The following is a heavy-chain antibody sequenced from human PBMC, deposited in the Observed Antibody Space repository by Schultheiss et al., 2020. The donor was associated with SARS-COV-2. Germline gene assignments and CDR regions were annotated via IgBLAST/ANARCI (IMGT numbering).Heavy chain of an antibody. Sequence: SGPTLVKPTQTLTLTCMFSGFSLSTSGVGVGWIRQPPGKALECLALIYWDDDKRYSPSLKSRLTITKDTSKNQVVLTMTNMDPVDTATYYCAQLDYDFWSGFSFDPWGQGTLVTVSS. J-gene: IGHJ5*02. CDR3: AQLDYDFWSGFSFDP. V-gene: IGHV2-5*02. CDR1: GFSLSTSGVG. D-gene: IGHD3-3*01. CDR2: IYWDDDK.